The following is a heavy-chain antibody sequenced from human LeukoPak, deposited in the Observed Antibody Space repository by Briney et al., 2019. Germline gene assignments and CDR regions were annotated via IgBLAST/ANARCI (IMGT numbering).Heavy chain of an antibody. CDR3: ATNTYYYDSSGYYYY. CDR2: ISGNSDSI. J-gene: IGHJ4*02. Sequence: GGSLRLSCVASGFTFGSHSMSWVRQAPTKGLEWVSAISGNSDSIYYADSVKGRFTISRDNSRNTLYLQMNSLRAEDTAVYYCATNTYYYDSSGYYYYWGQGTLVTVSS. V-gene: IGHV3-23*01. CDR1: GFTFGSHS. D-gene: IGHD3-22*01.